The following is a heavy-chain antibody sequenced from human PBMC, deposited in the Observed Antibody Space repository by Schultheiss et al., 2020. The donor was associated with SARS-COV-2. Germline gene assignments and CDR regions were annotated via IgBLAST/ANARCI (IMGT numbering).Heavy chain of an antibody. V-gene: IGHV3-48*03. Sequence: GGSLRLSYAASGFTFSNYEMNWVRQAPGKGLEWVSYISSSGSTIYYADSVKGRFTISRDNAKNSLYLQMNSLRAEDTAVYYCARDHNGVDYWGQGTLVTVSS. J-gene: IGHJ4*02. CDR1: GFTFSNYE. CDR3: ARDHNGVDY. CDR2: ISSSGSTI. D-gene: IGHD2-8*01.